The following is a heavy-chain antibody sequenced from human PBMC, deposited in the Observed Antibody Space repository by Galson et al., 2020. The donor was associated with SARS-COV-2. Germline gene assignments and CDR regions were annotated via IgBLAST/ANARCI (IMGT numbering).Heavy chain of an antibody. V-gene: IGHV4-59*08. D-gene: IGHD6-19*01. CDR2: IQSSGSM. CDR1: NGSISSYH. J-gene: IGHJ4*02. CDR3: ARGIIIVPPGSYRVGVAGPEFDS. Sequence: SETLSLTCTISNGSISSYHWTWIRQPPGKGLEWIGNIQSSGSMNNNPSLLSRVTISIDTSKKQFSLKLSSVTAADTAVYYCARGIIIVPPGSYRVGVAGPEFDSWGQGILVTVSS.